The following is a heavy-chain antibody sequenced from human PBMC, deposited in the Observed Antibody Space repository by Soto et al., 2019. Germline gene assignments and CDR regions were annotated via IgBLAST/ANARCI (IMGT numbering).Heavy chain of an antibody. J-gene: IGHJ6*03. V-gene: IGHV3-23*01. Sequence: GGSLRLSCAASGFTFSSYAMSWVRQAPGKGLEWVSAISGSGGSTYYADSVKGRFTISRDNSKNTLYLQMNSLRAEDTAVYYCAKGLGLRVGYYYYMDVWGKGTTVTVSS. D-gene: IGHD4-17*01. CDR2: ISGSGGST. CDR1: GFTFSSYA. CDR3: AKGLGLRVGYYYYMDV.